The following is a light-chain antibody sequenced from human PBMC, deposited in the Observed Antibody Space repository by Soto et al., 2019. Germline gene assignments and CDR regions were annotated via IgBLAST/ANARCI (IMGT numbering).Light chain of an antibody. CDR3: MQSTQLPPT. Sequence: VITQTPLSLSVAPGQPASISCKSSQRLLHITGETFRFWYLQKPGQSPQLLIYEVSTRVSGVPDRFSGSGSGTDFTLEISRVETDDVGIYYCMQSTQLPPTFGQGTRLEIK. V-gene: IGKV2D-29*02. CDR1: QRLLHITGETF. J-gene: IGKJ5*01. CDR2: EVS.